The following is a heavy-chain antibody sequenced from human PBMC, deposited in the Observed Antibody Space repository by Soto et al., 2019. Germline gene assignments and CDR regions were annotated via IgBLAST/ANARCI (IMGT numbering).Heavy chain of an antibody. V-gene: IGHV2-5*02. CDR3: AYLPCSGGSCYWFTFSGMDV. Sequence: QITLKESGPTLVKPTQTLTLTCTFSGFSLSTSGVGVAWIRQPPGKALEWLALIYWDDDKRYRPSLESRLTITKDTSXXQVVLTXTXMXSXXTATYYCAYLPCSGGSCYWFTFSGMDVWGQGTTVTVSS. J-gene: IGHJ6*02. CDR2: IYWDDDK. CDR1: GFSLSTSGVG. D-gene: IGHD2-15*01.